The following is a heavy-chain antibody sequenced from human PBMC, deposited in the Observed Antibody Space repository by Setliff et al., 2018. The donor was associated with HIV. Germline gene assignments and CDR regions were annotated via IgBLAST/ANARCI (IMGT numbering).Heavy chain of an antibody. J-gene: IGHJ4*02. Sequence: SQTLSLTCAVYGGSFNGYFWTWIRQPPQKRLEWIGEINHGGDTNYNPSLKSRVTISVDTSKNQLSLKLSSVTAADTAVYYCAAWGPRYSYAPYFFDSWGQGTLVTVSS. CDR3: AAWGPRYSYAPYFFDS. D-gene: IGHD5-18*01. V-gene: IGHV4-34*01. CDR1: GGSFNGYF. CDR2: INHGGDT.